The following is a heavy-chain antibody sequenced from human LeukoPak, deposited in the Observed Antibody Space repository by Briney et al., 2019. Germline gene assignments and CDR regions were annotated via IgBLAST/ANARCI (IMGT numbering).Heavy chain of an antibody. CDR3: AREAYRPDY. D-gene: IGHD2-21*01. V-gene: IGHV3-11*01. Sequence: PGGSLRLSCAASGFTLSGYYMSWIRQAPGKGLECVSYISSSGSTIFYADSVKGRFTISRDNAKNSLYLQMNSLRAEDTAVYYCAREAYRPDYWGQGTLVTVSS. J-gene: IGHJ4*02. CDR2: ISSSGSTI. CDR1: GFTLSGYY.